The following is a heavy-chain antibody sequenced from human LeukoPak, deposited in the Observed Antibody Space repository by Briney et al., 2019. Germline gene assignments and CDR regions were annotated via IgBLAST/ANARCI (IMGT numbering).Heavy chain of an antibody. CDR3: ARGLGDGDHADY. CDR1: GGSISSSSYY. Sequence: SETLSRTCTVSGGSISSSSYYWGWIRQPPGKGLEWIGSIYYSGSTYYNPSLKSRVTISVDTSKNQFSLKLSSVTAADTAVYYCARGLGDGDHADYWGQGTLVTVSS. V-gene: IGHV4-39*07. CDR2: IYYSGST. D-gene: IGHD4-17*01. J-gene: IGHJ4*02.